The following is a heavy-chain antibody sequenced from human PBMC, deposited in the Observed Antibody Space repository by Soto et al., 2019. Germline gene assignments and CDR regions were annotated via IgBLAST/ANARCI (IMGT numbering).Heavy chain of an antibody. D-gene: IGHD1-7*01. V-gene: IGHV6-1*01. CDR1: GDSVSSNSAA. CDR2: TYYRSRRYN. CDR3: AGTTSLQWYYMDG. Sequence: QVQLQQSGPGLVKHSQTLSLTCAISGDSVSSNSAAWNWIRQSPSRGIEWLGRTYYRSRRYNDYTVSVKSRITINPDTSKNQFSLHLNSETPEDTDVYYCAGTTSLQWYYMDGWGKGTTVNVSS. J-gene: IGHJ6*03.